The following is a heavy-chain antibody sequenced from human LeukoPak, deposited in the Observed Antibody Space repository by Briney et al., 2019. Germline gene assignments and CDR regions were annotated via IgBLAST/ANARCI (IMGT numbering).Heavy chain of an antibody. CDR2: IYHSGGT. J-gene: IGHJ5*02. D-gene: IGHD3-3*01. Sequence: SQTLSLTCTVSGGSISSGGYYWSWIRQPPGKGLEWMGYIYHSGGTYYNPSLKSRVTISVDRSKNQFSLKLSSVTAADTAVYYCASNNYDFWSGYPNWFDPWGQGTLVTVSS. CDR3: ASNNYDFWSGYPNWFDP. V-gene: IGHV4-30-2*01. CDR1: GGSISSGGYY.